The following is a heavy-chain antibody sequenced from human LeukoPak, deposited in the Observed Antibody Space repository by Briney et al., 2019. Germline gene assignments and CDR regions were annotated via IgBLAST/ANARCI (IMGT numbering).Heavy chain of an antibody. Sequence: SETLSLTCAASGVSISGSYYYWGWIRQPPGKGLEWIGNIYYSGSTYYNASLQSRVTISIDTSKNQFSLRLNSVTAADTAVYYCAKGTSSGWYYFDYWGQGTLVTVSS. J-gene: IGHJ4*02. D-gene: IGHD6-19*01. CDR2: IYYSGST. CDR1: GVSISGSYYY. V-gene: IGHV4-39*07. CDR3: AKGTSSGWYYFDY.